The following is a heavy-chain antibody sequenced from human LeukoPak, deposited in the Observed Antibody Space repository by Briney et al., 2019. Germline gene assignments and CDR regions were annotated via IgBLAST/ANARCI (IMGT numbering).Heavy chain of an antibody. CDR2: INPNSGGT. CDR3: ARSSSSWYNAFDI. J-gene: IGHJ3*02. CDR1: GYTFTGYY. D-gene: IGHD6-13*01. Sequence: ASVKVSCKASGYTFTGYYMHWVRQAPGQGLEWMGWINPNSGGTNHAQKFQGRVTMTRDTSITTAHMELSRLRSDDTAVYYCARSSSSWYNAFDIWGQGTLVTVSS. V-gene: IGHV1-2*02.